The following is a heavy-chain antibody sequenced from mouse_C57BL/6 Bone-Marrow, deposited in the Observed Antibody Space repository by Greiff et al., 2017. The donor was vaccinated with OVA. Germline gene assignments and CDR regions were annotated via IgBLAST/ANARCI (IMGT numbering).Heavy chain of an antibody. CDR1: GFSLTSYA. Sequence: VQGVESGPGLVAPSQSLSITCTVSGFSLTSYAISWVRQPPGKGLEWLGVIWTGGGTNYNSALKSRLSISKDNSKSQVFLKMNSLQTDDTARYYCARKVYDGYYYAMDYWGQGTSVTVSS. J-gene: IGHJ4*01. CDR3: ARKVYDGYYYAMDY. V-gene: IGHV2-9-1*01. CDR2: IWTGGGT. D-gene: IGHD2-3*01.